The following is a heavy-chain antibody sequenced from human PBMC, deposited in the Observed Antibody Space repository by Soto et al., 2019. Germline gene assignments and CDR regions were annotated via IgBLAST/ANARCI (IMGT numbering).Heavy chain of an antibody. D-gene: IGHD7-27*01. CDR2: IYYSGST. Sequence: SETLSLTCTVSGGSISSGDYYWSWIRQPPGKGLEWIGYIYYSGSTYYNPSLKSRVTISVDTSKNQFSLKLSSVTAADTAVYYCARRWGTYFDFWGQGPLGTAPQ. V-gene: IGHV4-30-4*02. CDR1: GGSISSGDYY. J-gene: IGHJ4*02. CDR3: ARRWGTYFDF.